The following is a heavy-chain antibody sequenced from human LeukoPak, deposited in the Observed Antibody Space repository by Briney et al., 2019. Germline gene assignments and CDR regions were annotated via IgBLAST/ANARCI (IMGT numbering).Heavy chain of an antibody. D-gene: IGHD1-1*01. CDR2: SYSNGRT. CDR1: GGSISSFH. J-gene: IGHJ5*02. V-gene: IGHV4-59*01. Sequence: KPSETLSLTCDVSGGSISSFHWSWIRQPPGKGLEWMLSSYSNGRTNYNPSLKSRVTTSVDTSKNQFSLTLTSVTAADTAFYYCARDRHQLTSRTTGYNWFDLWGPGTLVTVSS. CDR3: ARDRHQLTSRTTGYNWFDL.